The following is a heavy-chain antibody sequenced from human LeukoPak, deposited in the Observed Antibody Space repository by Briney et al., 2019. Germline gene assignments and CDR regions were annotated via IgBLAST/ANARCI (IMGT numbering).Heavy chain of an antibody. CDR3: ARGGAAAAGTFGY. CDR2: IYYSGST. J-gene: IGHJ4*02. D-gene: IGHD6-13*01. CDR1: GGSISSSSYY. V-gene: IGHV4-39*07. Sequence: SETLSLTCTVSGGSISSSSYYWGWIRQPPGKGLEWIGSIYYSGSTYYNPSLKSRVTISVDTSKNQFSLKLSSVTAADTAVYYCARGGAAAAGTFGYWGQGTLVTVSS.